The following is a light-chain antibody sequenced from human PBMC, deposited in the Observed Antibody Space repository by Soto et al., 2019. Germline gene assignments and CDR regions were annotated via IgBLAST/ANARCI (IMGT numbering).Light chain of an antibody. CDR3: QQYNSLHT. J-gene: IGKJ2*01. Sequence: DIQMTQSPSTLSASVGDRVTITCRASQSISSWLAWYQQKPGKAPKLLIYKASSLESGVPSRFSGSGSGTEFTLTISSLQPDDFATSYCQQYNSLHTFGQGTKLEIK. CDR2: KAS. V-gene: IGKV1-5*03. CDR1: QSISSW.